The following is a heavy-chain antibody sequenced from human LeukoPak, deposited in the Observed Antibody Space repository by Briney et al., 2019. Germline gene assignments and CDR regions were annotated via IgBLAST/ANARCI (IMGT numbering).Heavy chain of an antibody. CDR2: ISYDGSNK. CDR3: ASFGRTATPHCGGDCRFDY. J-gene: IGHJ4*02. Sequence: GGSLRLSCAASGFTFSSYAMHWVRQAPGKGLEWVAVISYDGSNKYYADSVKGRFTISRDNSKNTLYLQMNSLRAEDTAVYYCASFGRTATPHCGGDCRFDYWGQGTLVTVSS. CDR1: GFTFSSYA. D-gene: IGHD2-21*02. V-gene: IGHV3-30*04.